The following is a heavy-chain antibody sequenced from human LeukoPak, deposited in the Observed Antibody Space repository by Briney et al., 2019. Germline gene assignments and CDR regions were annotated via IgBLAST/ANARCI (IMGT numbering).Heavy chain of an antibody. CDR2: IIPIFGTA. V-gene: IGHV1-69*13. CDR3: ARVGHPINAAAGSFDY. CDR1: GGTFSSYA. Sequence: SVKVFCKASGGTFSSYAISWVRQAPGQGLEWMGGIIPIFGTANYAQKFQGRGTITAEESTSTAYMELSSLRSEDTAVYYCARVGHPINAAAGSFDYWGQGTLVTVSS. J-gene: IGHJ4*02. D-gene: IGHD6-13*01.